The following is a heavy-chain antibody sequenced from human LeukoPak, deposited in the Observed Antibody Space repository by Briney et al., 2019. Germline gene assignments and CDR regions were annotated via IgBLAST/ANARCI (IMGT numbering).Heavy chain of an antibody. V-gene: IGHV4-34*01. CDR3: ARDVGWFDP. Sequence: SETLSLTCAVYGGSFSGYYWNWIRQPPGKGLEWIGEINHSGSTNYNPSLKSRVTISVDTSKNQFSLKLSSVTAADTAVYYCARDVGWFDPWGQGTLVTVSS. J-gene: IGHJ5*02. D-gene: IGHD3-16*01. CDR2: INHSGST. CDR1: GGSFSGYY.